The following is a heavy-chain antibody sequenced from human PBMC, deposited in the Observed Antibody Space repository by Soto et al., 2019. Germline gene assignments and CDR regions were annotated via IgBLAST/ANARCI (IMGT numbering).Heavy chain of an antibody. V-gene: IGHV5-51*01. CDR2: IFPGDSDT. CDR1: GYIFTSNW. Sequence: HVESLKISCKGSGYIFTSNWIFCVLQMPGKGLECMGIIFPGDSDTRYSPSFQGQVTISADKSISTAYLQWSSLKASDTAMYYCARRYGVNSEIDYWGQGTLVTVSS. CDR3: ARRYGVNSEIDY. D-gene: IGHD4-17*01. J-gene: IGHJ4*02.